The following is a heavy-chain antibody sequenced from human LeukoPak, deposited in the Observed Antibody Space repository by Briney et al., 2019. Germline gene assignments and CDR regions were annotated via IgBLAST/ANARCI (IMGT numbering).Heavy chain of an antibody. Sequence: GASVKVSCKASGYRFTTYDINWLRQASGQGLEWVGWMSPDSGNTGYAQKFQGRVTMTRNTSISTAYMELSSLRSEDTAVYYCARIPPDSSSWYVDYWGQGTLVTVSS. D-gene: IGHD6-13*01. CDR1: GYRFTTYD. CDR2: MSPDSGNT. J-gene: IGHJ4*02. V-gene: IGHV1-8*01. CDR3: ARIPPDSSSWYVDY.